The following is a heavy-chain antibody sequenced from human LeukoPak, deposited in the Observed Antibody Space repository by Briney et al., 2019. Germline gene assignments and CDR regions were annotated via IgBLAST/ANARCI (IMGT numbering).Heavy chain of an antibody. J-gene: IGHJ4*02. V-gene: IGHV3-23*01. Sequence: PGGSLRLSCAASGFTFSSNAMSWVRQAPGKGLEWVSGIRGSGDSTYYADSVKGRFTISRDNSKNSLYLQMNSLRAEDTAVYYCAKVYLLCSRPSCYIFDSWGQGALVTVSS. CDR1: GFTFSSNA. CDR2: IRGSGDST. CDR3: AKVYLLCSRPSCYIFDS. D-gene: IGHD2-2*02.